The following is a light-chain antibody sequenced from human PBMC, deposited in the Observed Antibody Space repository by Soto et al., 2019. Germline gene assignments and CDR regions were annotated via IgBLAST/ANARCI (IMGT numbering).Light chain of an antibody. J-gene: IGKJ1*01. V-gene: IGKV3-20*01. Sequence: EIVLTQSPGTLSLSPGERATLSCRASQSVSSSYLAWYQQKPGQAPRLLIYGASSRATGIPDRFSGSGSGTDFTLTISRLEPEDFVVYYCQQYGDSRTFGQGTKVEI. CDR2: GAS. CDR1: QSVSSSY. CDR3: QQYGDSRT.